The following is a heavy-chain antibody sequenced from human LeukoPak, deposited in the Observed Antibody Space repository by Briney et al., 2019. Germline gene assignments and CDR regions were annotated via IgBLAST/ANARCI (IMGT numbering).Heavy chain of an antibody. V-gene: IGHV3-11*01. CDR3: ARGARYSSSWLHYFDY. CDR1: GFTFSDYY. D-gene: IGHD6-13*01. CDR2: ISSSGSTI. Sequence: GRSLRLSCAASGFTFSDYYMSWIRQAPGKGLEWVSYISSSGSTIYYADSVKGRFTISRDNAKNSRYLQMNSLRAEDTAVYYCARGARYSSSWLHYFDYWGQGTLVTVSS. J-gene: IGHJ4*02.